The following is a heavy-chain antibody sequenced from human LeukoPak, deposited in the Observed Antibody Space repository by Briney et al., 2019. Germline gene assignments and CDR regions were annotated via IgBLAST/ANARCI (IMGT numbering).Heavy chain of an antibody. V-gene: IGHV3-23*01. CDR3: AKNSGSGFYYSYFDY. CDR1: GFTFSSYA. J-gene: IGHJ4*02. Sequence: GGSLRLSCAASGFTFSSYAMSWVRQAPGKGLEWVSAISGSGGSTYYADSVKGRFTISRDNSKNTLYLQMNSLRAEDTAVYYCAKNSGSGFYYSYFDYWGQGTLVTVAS. D-gene: IGHD3-22*01. CDR2: ISGSGGST.